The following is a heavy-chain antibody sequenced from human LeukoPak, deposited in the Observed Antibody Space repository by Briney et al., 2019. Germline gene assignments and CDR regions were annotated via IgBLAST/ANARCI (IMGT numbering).Heavy chain of an antibody. Sequence: GGSLRLSCAASGFTFSSYAMHWVRQAPGKGLEWVAVISYDGSNKYYADSVKGRFTISRDNSKNTLYLQMNSLRAEDTAVYYCARDASLEQLVGGRQDYWGQGTLVTVSS. D-gene: IGHD6-6*01. CDR2: ISYDGSNK. CDR3: ARDASLEQLVGGRQDY. J-gene: IGHJ4*02. CDR1: GFTFSSYA. V-gene: IGHV3-30-3*01.